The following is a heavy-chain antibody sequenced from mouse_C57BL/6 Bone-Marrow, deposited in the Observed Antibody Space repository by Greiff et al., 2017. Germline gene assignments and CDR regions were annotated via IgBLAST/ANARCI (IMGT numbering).Heavy chain of an antibody. CDR2: IDPSDSYT. Sequence: QVQLQQSGAELVKPGASVKLSCKASGYTFTSYWMQWVKQRPGQGLEWIGEIDPSDSYTNYNQKFKGKATLTVDTSSSTAYIQLSSLTSEDSAVYYCASPGAWFAYWGQGTLVTVSA. V-gene: IGHV1-50*01. D-gene: IGHD4-1*01. J-gene: IGHJ3*01. CDR1: GYTFTSYW. CDR3: ASPGAWFAY.